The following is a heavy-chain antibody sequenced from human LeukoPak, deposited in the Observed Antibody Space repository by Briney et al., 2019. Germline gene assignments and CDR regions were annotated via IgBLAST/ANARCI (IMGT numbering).Heavy chain of an antibody. CDR3: ARVVYAIVLGYNWFDP. V-gene: IGHV4-4*02. Sequence: PSETLSLTCAVSGGSISSSNWWSWVRQPPGKGLEWIGEIYHSGSTNYNPSLKSRVTISVDKSKNQFSLKLSSVTAADTAVYYCARVVYAIVLGYNWFDPWGQGTLVTVSS. CDR2: IYHSGST. J-gene: IGHJ5*02. D-gene: IGHD2-8*01. CDR1: GGSISSSNW.